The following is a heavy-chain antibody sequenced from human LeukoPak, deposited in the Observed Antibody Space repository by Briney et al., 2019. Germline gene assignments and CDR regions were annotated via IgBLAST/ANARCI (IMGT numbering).Heavy chain of an antibody. D-gene: IGHD6-19*01. CDR1: EYTFTGCY. J-gene: IGHJ4*02. Sequence: ASVKVSCKASEYTFTGCYMHWVRQAPGQGLEWMGWINPNSGDTNYAQKFQGRVTMTRDTSISTAYMELSRLRDDDTAVYYCARGYSSGWYYLHYWGQGTLVTVSS. CDR2: INPNSGDT. CDR3: ARGYSSGWYYLHY. V-gene: IGHV1-2*02.